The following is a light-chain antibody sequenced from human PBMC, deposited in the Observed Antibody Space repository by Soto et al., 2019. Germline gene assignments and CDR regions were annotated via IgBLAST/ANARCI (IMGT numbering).Light chain of an antibody. CDR2: SNN. V-gene: IGLV1-44*01. CDR1: ISNIGSNT. Sequence: QSVLTQPPSASGTPVQRVTISCSGSISNIGSNTVNWYQQLPGTAPKLLIYSNNQRPSGVPDRFSGSKSGTSASLAISGLQSEDEADYYCAAWDDSLNGYVFGTGTKVTV. CDR3: AAWDDSLNGYV. J-gene: IGLJ1*01.